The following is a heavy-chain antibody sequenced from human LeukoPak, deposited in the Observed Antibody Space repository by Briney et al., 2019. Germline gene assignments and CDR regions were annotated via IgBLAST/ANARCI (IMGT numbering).Heavy chain of an antibody. CDR3: RRVRVGGFDY. CDR1: GGSISSYY. CDR2: IYTSGST. V-gene: IGHV4-4*07. J-gene: IGHJ4*02. Sequence: PSETLSLTCTVSGGSISSYYWSWLRQPAGKGLEWIGRIYTSGSTNSNTSLKSRVTIWIDTSKKQFSVKLSPVTAAATAVYYCRRVRVGGFDYWGQGTLVTVPS. D-gene: IGHD2-2*01.